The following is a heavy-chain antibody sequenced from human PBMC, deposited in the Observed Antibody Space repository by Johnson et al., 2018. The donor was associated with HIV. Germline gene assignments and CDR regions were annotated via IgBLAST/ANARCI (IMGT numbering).Heavy chain of an antibody. D-gene: IGHD6-6*01. V-gene: IGHV3-53*01. Sequence: VQLVESGGGLIQPGGSLRLSCAASGFTVSGKYMTWVRQAPWKGLEWVSLIYSGGSTYYADSVKGRFSISRDNSKNTLYLQMNSLRADDTAVYYCANFGSSSSRSAFDIWGQGTMVIVSS. CDR1: GFTVSGKY. CDR2: IYSGGST. CDR3: ANFGSSSSRSAFDI. J-gene: IGHJ3*02.